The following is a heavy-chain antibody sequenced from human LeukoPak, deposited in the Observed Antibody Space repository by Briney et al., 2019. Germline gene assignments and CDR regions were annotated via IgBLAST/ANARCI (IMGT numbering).Heavy chain of an antibody. V-gene: IGHV4-59*12. CDR2: IYYSGST. CDR3: ASHIVATTYFDY. CDR1: GGSISSYY. D-gene: IGHD5-12*01. J-gene: IGHJ4*02. Sequence: TPSETLSLTCTVSGGSISSYYWSWIRQPPGKGLEWIGYIYYSGSTNYNPSLKSRVTMSVDTSKNQFSLKLSSVTAADTAVYYCASHIVATTYFDYWGQGTLVTVSS.